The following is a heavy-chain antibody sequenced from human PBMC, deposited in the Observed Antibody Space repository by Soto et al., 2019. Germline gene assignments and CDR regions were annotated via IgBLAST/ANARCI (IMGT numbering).Heavy chain of an antibody. CDR1: GGSISSGGYY. Sequence: PSETLSLTCTVSGGSISSGGYYWSWIRQHPGKGLEWIGYIYYSGSTYYNPPLKSRVTISVDASKNQFSLKLSSVTAADTAVYYCARDRITTVGMDVWGQGTTVTVSS. V-gene: IGHV4-31*03. J-gene: IGHJ6*01. CDR3: ARDRITTVGMDV. D-gene: IGHD3-22*01. CDR2: IYYSGST.